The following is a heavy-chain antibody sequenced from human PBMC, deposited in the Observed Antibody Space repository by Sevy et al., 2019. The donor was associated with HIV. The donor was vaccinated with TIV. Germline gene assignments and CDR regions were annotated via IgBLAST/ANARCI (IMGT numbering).Heavy chain of an antibody. CDR2: INPSDGSR. J-gene: IGHJ4*02. CDR1: GYTFTDYG. Sequence: ASVKVSCKTSGYTFTDYGIGWVRQAPGQGLEWVSWINPSDGSRNYAQRLQGRVTMTTDTSTSTAYMELWSLRSDDTAIYYCARDVTGNYYVDYWGQGTLVTVSS. V-gene: IGHV1-18*01. CDR3: ARDVTGNYYVDY. D-gene: IGHD1-26*01.